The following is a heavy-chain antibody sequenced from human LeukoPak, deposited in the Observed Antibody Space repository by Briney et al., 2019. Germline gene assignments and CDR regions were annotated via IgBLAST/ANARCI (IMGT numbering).Heavy chain of an antibody. CDR3: AKYTMTYYYDSSGYYYPSFDY. Sequence: GGSLRLSCAASGFTFSSYGMHWVRQAPGKGLEWVAFIRYDGSNKYYADSVKGRFTISRDNSKNTLYLQINSLRAEDTAVYYCAKYTMTYYYDSSGYYYPSFDYWGQGTLVTVSS. CDR1: GFTFSSYG. CDR2: IRYDGSNK. V-gene: IGHV3-30*02. D-gene: IGHD3-22*01. J-gene: IGHJ4*02.